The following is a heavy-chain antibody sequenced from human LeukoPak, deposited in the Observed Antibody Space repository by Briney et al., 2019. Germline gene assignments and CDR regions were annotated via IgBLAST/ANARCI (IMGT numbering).Heavy chain of an antibody. CDR2: INPNGYS. Sequence: PSETLSLTCAVYGGSFSGYYWTGIRQPPGKGLEWIGEINPNGYSKYNSSLKSRVTISVDTSKDQFSLKLTSVTAADTAVYFCARGRDIRVLHILHYYYNALEFWGQGTTVTVSS. J-gene: IGHJ6*02. D-gene: IGHD2-15*01. V-gene: IGHV4-34*01. CDR1: GGSFSGYY. CDR3: ARGRDIRVLHILHYYYNALEF.